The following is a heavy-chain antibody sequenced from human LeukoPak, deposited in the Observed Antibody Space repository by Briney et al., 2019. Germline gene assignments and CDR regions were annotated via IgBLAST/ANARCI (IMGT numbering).Heavy chain of an antibody. Sequence: SDTLSLTCTVSGGSMSSYYWSWIRQPPGKGLEWIGYIYYSGSTNYNPSLKSRVTISVDTSKNQFSLKLSSVTAADTAVYYCARDHEANWGSGDAFDIWGQGTMVTVSS. V-gene: IGHV4-59*12. CDR3: ARDHEANWGSGDAFDI. CDR2: IYYSGST. J-gene: IGHJ3*02. CDR1: GGSMSSYY. D-gene: IGHD7-27*01.